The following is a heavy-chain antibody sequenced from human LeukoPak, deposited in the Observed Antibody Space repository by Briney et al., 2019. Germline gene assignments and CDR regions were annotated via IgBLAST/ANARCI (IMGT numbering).Heavy chain of an antibody. J-gene: IGHJ4*02. CDR2: IRTKDNNYAT. D-gene: IGHD3-3*01. CDR3: SSKDWSGSGPYSDY. V-gene: IGHV3-73*01. CDR1: GLTFSGSA. Sequence: GGSLRLSCAASGLTFSGSAMHWVRQASGKGLEWVGRIRTKDNNYATAYAASVRGRFTISRDDSKNTAYLQMNSLKTDDTAVYYCSSKDWSGSGPYSDYWGQGTLVTVSS.